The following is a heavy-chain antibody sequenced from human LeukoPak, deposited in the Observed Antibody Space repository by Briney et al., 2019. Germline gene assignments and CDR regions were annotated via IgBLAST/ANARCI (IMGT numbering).Heavy chain of an antibody. V-gene: IGHV3-21*01. CDR1: GFTFSSYS. D-gene: IGHD6-13*01. CDR3: TRDLSTHYSIDY. J-gene: IGHJ4*02. CDR2: ISSSSSYI. Sequence: GGSLRLSCAASGFTFSSYSMNWVCQAPGKGLEWVSSISSSSSYIYYAASVKGRFTLSRDNSKNTLYLQMNSLRAEDTAMYYCTRDLSTHYSIDYWGQGALVTVSS.